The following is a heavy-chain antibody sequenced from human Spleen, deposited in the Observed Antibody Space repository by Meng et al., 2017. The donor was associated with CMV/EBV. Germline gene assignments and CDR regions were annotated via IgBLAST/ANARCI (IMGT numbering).Heavy chain of an antibody. D-gene: IGHD3-10*01. CDR3: ALTMDNWFDP. CDR1: GGSFSGYY. J-gene: IGHJ5*02. Sequence: LSLTCAVYGGSFSGYYWTWIRQPPGKGLEWIGSIYYSGTTYYNPSLKSRVTISGDTSKNQFYLSLHSLTAADTAVYYCALTMDNWFDPWGQGTLVTVSS. CDR2: IYYSGTT. V-gene: IGHV4-34*01.